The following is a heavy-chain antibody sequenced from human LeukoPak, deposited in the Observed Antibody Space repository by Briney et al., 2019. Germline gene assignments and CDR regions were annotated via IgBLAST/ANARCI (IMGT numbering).Heavy chain of an antibody. CDR3: ATLLYEGDALDI. V-gene: IGHV1-24*01. CDR1: GYTLTELS. Sequence: ASVKVSCKVSGYTLTELSMHWVRQAPGKGLEWMGGFDPEDGETIYAQKFQGRVTMTEDTSTDTAYMELSSLRSEDTAVYYCATLLYEGDALDIWGQGTMVTVSS. CDR2: FDPEDGET. J-gene: IGHJ3*02. D-gene: IGHD2-15*01.